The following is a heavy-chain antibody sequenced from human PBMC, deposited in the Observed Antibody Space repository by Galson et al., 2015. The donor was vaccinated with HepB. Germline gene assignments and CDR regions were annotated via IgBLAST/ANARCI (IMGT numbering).Heavy chain of an antibody. CDR1: GYIFTGYY. CDR3: ARERRRRDFYDSSGYNPNDK. CDR2: INPSNGGT. J-gene: IGHJ4*02. V-gene: IGHV1-2*02. Sequence: SVKVSCKASGYIFTGYYMHWVRQAPGRGLEWMGWINPSNGGTNYALKFQDSVTMTRDTSISTAYMELSGLKSDDTAVYYCARERRRRDFYDSSGYNPNDKWGQGTLVTVSS. D-gene: IGHD3-22*01.